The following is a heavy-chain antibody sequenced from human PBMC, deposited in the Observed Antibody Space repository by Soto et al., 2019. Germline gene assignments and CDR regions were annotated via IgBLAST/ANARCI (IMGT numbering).Heavy chain of an antibody. CDR1: CGSINSAVHS. J-gene: IGHJ4*02. V-gene: IGHV4-30-2*06. D-gene: IGHD3-9*01. Sequence: PLSLTCPVSCGSINSAVHSWDWVRQSPGKGLDWIGYSYHSGSSYYNPSLQSRVTISVDRSKAQFYLTLTSVTAADTAVYFCARARYYDWCFDLWGLGTTVTVSS. CDR2: SYHSGSS. CDR3: ARARYYDWCFDL.